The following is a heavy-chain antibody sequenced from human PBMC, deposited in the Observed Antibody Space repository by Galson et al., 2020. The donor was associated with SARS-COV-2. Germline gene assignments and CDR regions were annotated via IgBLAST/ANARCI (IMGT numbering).Heavy chain of an antibody. CDR1: GYSFTSYW. D-gene: IGHD3-16*02. CDR2: IYHGDSDT. V-gene: IGHV5-51*01. J-gene: IGHJ4*02. Sequence: KIGESLKISCKGSGYSFTSYWIGWVRQMPGKGLEWMGIIYHGDSDTRYSPSFQGQVTIPADKSISTAYLPWSSLKASDTAMYYCARLYYDYVWGSYRYISGWDYWGQGTLVTVSS. CDR3: ARLYYDYVWGSYRYISGWDY.